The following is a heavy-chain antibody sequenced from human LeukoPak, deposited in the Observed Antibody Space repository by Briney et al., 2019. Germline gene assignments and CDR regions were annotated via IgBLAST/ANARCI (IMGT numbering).Heavy chain of an antibody. V-gene: IGHV4-4*07. CDR2: IYTSGST. CDR3: ARAMPGYCTNGVCYRGGYYFDY. CDR1: GGSISSYY. Sequence: SETLSLTCTVSGGSISSYYWSWIRQPAGKGLGWIGRIYTSGSTNYNPSLKSRVTMSVDTSKNQFSLKLSSVTAADTAVYYCARAMPGYCTNGVCYRGGYYFDYWGQGTLVTVSS. D-gene: IGHD2-8*01. J-gene: IGHJ4*02.